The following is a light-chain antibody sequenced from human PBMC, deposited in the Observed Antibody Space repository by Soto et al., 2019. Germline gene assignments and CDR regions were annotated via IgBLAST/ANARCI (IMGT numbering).Light chain of an antibody. Sequence: DIQLTQSPSFLSASVGDRVTITCRASQSISYWLAWYQQKPGKAPNLLIYKASSLESGVPSRFSGSGSGTEFTLTISSRQPDDFATYYCHQYNNYWTFGQGTKVEIK. J-gene: IGKJ1*01. CDR3: HQYNNYWT. CDR1: QSISYW. CDR2: KAS. V-gene: IGKV1-5*03.